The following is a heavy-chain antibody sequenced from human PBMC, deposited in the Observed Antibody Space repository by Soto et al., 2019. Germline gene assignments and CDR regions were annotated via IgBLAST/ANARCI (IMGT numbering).Heavy chain of an antibody. D-gene: IGHD3-10*01. CDR2: ISKSGDST. CDR1: GVTFTSYA. V-gene: IGHV3-23*01. J-gene: IGHJ4*02. Sequence: EVQLLEAGGGLGQPGGSLRLSCASSGVTFTSYAMTWVRQVPGEGLQWVSSISKSGDSTYYADSVKCRFTTSRDNSKNTLYLQMNSLRAEDTAIYYCAKGSFGFDYWGQGTLVTVSS. CDR3: AKGSFGFDY.